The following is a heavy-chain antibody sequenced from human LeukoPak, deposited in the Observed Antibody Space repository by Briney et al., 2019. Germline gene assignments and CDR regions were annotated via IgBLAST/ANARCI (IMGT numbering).Heavy chain of an antibody. J-gene: IGHJ5*02. Sequence: PRASVKVSCKASGGTFSSYAISWVRQAPGQGLEWMGGIIPIFGTANYAQKFQGRVTITADESTSTAYMELSSLRSEDTAVYYCALTDCTNGVCPNWFDPWGQGTLVTVSS. V-gene: IGHV1-69*13. D-gene: IGHD2-8*01. CDR3: ALTDCTNGVCPNWFDP. CDR1: GGTFSSYA. CDR2: IIPIFGTA.